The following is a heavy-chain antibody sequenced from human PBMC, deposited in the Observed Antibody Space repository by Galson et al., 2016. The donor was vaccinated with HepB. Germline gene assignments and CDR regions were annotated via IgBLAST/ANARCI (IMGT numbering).Heavy chain of an antibody. V-gene: IGHV4-59*08. J-gene: IGHJ4*02. Sequence: WSWIRQPPGKGLEWIGYIYDSGTTNYNPSLKSRVPISVNTSKNQFSLKLSSVTAADTAVYYCARHSAYYDILTGYLNYYFDYWGQGTLVTVSS. CDR3: ARHSAYYDILTGYLNYYFDY. D-gene: IGHD3-9*01. CDR2: IYDSGTT.